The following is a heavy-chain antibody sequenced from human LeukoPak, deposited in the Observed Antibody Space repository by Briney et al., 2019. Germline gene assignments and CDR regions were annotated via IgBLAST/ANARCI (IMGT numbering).Heavy chain of an antibody. J-gene: IGHJ1*01. CDR3: ARGSFSADAPLVLDYFHH. D-gene: IGHD5-18*01. CDR1: GYTFTGYY. CDR2: INPNSGGT. V-gene: IGHV1-2*02. Sequence: SVKVSFKASGYTFTGYYIHWVRQAPGQGLEWMGWINPNSGGTNYAQKFQGRVTMTRDTSISTAYMELSRLRADDTAVYYCARGSFSADAPLVLDYFHHWGQGTLVTDSS.